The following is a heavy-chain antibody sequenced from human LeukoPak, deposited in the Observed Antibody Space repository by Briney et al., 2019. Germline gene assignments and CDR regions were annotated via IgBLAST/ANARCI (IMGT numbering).Heavy chain of an antibody. Sequence: AGGSLRLSCAASGFIFSSRWMSWVRQAPGKGLEWVASINQGGNDKRHADSVKGRFTISRDNAKNLLSLQLNSPTAEDTAMYYCATLKDAVTTFDNWGQGTLVTVSS. D-gene: IGHD4-17*01. CDR1: GFIFSSRW. V-gene: IGHV3-7*01. CDR2: INQGGNDK. CDR3: ATLKDAVTTFDN. J-gene: IGHJ4*02.